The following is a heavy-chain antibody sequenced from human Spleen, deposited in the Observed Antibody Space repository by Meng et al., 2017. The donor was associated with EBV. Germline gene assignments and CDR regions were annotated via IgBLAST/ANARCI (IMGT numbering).Heavy chain of an antibody. CDR3: ARVTWLRGVRGHFDS. J-gene: IGHJ4*02. D-gene: IGHD3-10*01. Sequence: VQLVQTGGEVMEAGAWGKVSGEAYGGTFSKQGISWVRKAPGQGPEWMGGIIPTFGTTNYAQKFQGRLTITADASTNTVYMELSSLRSEDTALYYCARVTWLRGVRGHFDSWGQGTLVTVSS. CDR2: IIPTFGTT. CDR1: GGTFSKQG. V-gene: IGHV1-69*01.